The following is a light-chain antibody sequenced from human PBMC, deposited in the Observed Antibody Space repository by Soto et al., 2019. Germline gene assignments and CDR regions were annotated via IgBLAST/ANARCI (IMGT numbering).Light chain of an antibody. V-gene: IGKV3-20*01. J-gene: IGKJ4*01. CDR3: QQYSGSPPLT. Sequence: ENVLTQSPGTLSLSPGERATLSCRASQSISGTYLAWYQQKPGQPPRLLMYGASNRATGIPDRFSGSGSGTDFTLTISRLEPEDFAVYYCQQYSGSPPLTFGGGTKVEIK. CDR2: GAS. CDR1: QSISGTY.